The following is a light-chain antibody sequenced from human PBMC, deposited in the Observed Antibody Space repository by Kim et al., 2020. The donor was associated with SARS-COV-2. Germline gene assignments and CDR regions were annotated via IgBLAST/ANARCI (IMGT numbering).Light chain of an antibody. J-gene: IGLJ1*01. CDR1: KLGDKY. V-gene: IGLV3-1*01. CDR2: QDT. CDR3: QAWDSSTYV. Sequence: VSPGQTASITCSGDKLGDKYTHWYQQKPGQSPVLVIYQDTKRPSGIPERFSGSNSGNRATLTISGTQAMDEADYYCQAWDSSTYVFGTGTKVTVL.